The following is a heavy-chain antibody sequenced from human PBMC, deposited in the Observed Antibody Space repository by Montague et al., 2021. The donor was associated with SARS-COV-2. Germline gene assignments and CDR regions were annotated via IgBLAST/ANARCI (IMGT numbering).Heavy chain of an antibody. D-gene: IGHD3-22*01. CDR2: INHGGST. CDR3: ARGHQGVAMIVVVMIGAEYYFDY. CDR1: GGSFNDYY. Sequence: SETLSLTCAVYGGSFNDYYWSWIRQPPGKRLEWIGEINHGGSTNYSPSLKSRVTISADTSKNQFSLKLKSVTAADTANYYCARGHQGVAMIVVVMIGAEYYFDYWGQGSLVTVSS. J-gene: IGHJ4*02. V-gene: IGHV4-34*01.